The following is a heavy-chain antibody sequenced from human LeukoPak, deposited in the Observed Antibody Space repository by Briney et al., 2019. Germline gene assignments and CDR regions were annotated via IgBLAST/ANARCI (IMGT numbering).Heavy chain of an antibody. Sequence: SQTLSLTCAVSGGSISSGGYSWSWIQQPPGKGLEGIGYIYHSGSTYYNPPLTSRVTISVDQSKNQFSLKLSSVTAADTAVYYCARTYYGSGLDYWGQGTLVTVSS. D-gene: IGHD3-10*01. J-gene: IGHJ4*02. CDR1: GGSISSGGYS. CDR2: IYHSGST. V-gene: IGHV4-30-2*01. CDR3: ARTYYGSGLDY.